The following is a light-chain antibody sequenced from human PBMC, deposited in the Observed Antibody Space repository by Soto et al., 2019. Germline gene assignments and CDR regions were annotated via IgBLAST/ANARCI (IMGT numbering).Light chain of an antibody. V-gene: IGKV3-20*01. CDR2: GAS. Sequence: EIVLTQSPGTLSLSPGERATLSCRASQSVSSSYLAWYQQKPGQAPRLLIYGASSRATGIPDRFSGGGSGTDFTLTISRLEPEDFAVYYCQQDGSSGTFGQGTKVDIK. CDR3: QQDGSSGT. CDR1: QSVSSSY. J-gene: IGKJ1*01.